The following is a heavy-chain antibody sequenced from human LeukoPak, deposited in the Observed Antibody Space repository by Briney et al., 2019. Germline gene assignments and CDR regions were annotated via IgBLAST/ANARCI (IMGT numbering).Heavy chain of an antibody. CDR1: GYTFTGYY. CDR3: ARTYYDSRGYYYFDY. V-gene: IGHV1-2*02. CDR2: INPNSGGT. Sequence: ASVKVSCKASGYTFTGYYMHWVRQAPGQGLEWMGWINPNSGGTNYARKFQGRVTMTRDTSITTAYMELTRLMSDETAVYYCARTYYDSRGYYYFDYWGQGTLVTV. J-gene: IGHJ4*02. D-gene: IGHD3-22*01.